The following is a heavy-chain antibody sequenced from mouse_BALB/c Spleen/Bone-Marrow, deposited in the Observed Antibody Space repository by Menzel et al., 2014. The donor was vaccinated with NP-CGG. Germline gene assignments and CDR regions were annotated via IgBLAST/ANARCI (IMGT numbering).Heavy chain of an antibody. V-gene: IGHV14-3*02. D-gene: IGHD1-1*01. CDR3: AAYYYGSSLFAY. Sequence: EVNVVESGAELVKPGASVKLSCTASGFNIKNAYIHWVKQRPEQGLEWIGRIDPANVNTKYDPKFQGKATITADTSSSTAYLQLSSLTSEDTAVYYCAAYYYGSSLFAYWGQGTLVTVSA. CDR2: IDPANVNT. CDR1: GFNIKNAY. J-gene: IGHJ3*01.